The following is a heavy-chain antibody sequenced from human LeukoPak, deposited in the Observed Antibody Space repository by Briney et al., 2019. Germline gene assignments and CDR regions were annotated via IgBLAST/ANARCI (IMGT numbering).Heavy chain of an antibody. D-gene: IGHD6-13*01. CDR3: ARAGASSWNNWFDP. Sequence: ASVKVSCKASGYTFTSYGISWVRQAPGQGLEWMGWISAYNVNTNYAQKLQGRVTMTTDTSTSTAYMELRSLRSDDTAVYYRARAGASSWNNWFDPWGQGTAVTVSS. CDR1: GYTFTSYG. CDR2: ISAYNVNT. J-gene: IGHJ5*02. V-gene: IGHV1-18*01.